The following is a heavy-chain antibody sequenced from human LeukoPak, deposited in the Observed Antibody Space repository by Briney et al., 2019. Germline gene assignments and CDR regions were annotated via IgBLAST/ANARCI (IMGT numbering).Heavy chain of an antibody. V-gene: IGHV3-53*01. D-gene: IGHD4-23*01. Sequence: GGSLRLSCAASGFTVSSNYMSWVRQAPGKGLEWASVIYSGGSTYYADSVKGRFTISRDNSKNTLYLQMNSLRAEDTAVYYCAGYDFGGSFDYWGQGTLVTVSS. CDR3: AGYDFGGSFDY. CDR1: GFTVSSNY. J-gene: IGHJ4*02. CDR2: IYSGGST.